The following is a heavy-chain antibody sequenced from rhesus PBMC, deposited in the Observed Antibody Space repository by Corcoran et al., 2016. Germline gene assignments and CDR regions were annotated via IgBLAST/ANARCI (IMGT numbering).Heavy chain of an antibody. Sequence: QVQLQESGPAVVKPSETLSLTCAVSGGSISSSNWWSWIRQSPGKGLEWIGGIYGSGGSTEYNPSLNSRVTISIATSKNQFSLKLSSVTAADTAVYYCARRALVYYFDYWGQGVLVTVSS. CDR2: IYGSGGST. D-gene: IGHD2-39*01. CDR3: ARRALVYYFDY. V-gene: IGHV4-93*02. J-gene: IGHJ4*01. CDR1: GGSISSSNW.